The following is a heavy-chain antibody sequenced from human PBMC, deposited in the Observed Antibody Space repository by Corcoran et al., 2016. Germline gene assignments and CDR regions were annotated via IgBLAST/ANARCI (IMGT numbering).Heavy chain of an antibody. Sequence: QVQLVQSGAEVREPGASVKVSCKASGYTFTSYGISWVRQATGQGLEWMGWISGYNGNTNYAQKFQGRLTMTADTSTRTAYMERRSLRSDDTAVYYCARVSDYWGQGTPVTFAS. D-gene: IGHD2-8*01. J-gene: IGHJ4*02. CDR2: ISGYNGNT. CDR1: GYTFTSYG. CDR3: ARVSDY. V-gene: IGHV1-18*01.